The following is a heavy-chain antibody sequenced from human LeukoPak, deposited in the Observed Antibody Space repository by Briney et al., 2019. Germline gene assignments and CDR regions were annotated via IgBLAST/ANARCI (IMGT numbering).Heavy chain of an antibody. D-gene: IGHD4-11*01. J-gene: IGHJ6*03. CDR1: GGSISSHY. V-gene: IGHV4-59*11. Sequence: SETLSLTCTVSGGSISSHYWSWIRQPPGKGLECIGYIYYSGSTNYNPSLKSRVTTSVDTSKDQFSLKLSSVTAADTAVYYCARASSNYYYYYYYMDVWGKGTTVTVSS. CDR3: ARASSNYYYYYYYMDV. CDR2: IYYSGST.